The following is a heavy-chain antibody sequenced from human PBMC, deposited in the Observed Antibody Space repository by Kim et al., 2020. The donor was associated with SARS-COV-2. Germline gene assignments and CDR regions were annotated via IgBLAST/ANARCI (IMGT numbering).Heavy chain of an antibody. V-gene: IGHV1-24*01. Sequence: ASVKVSCKVSGYTLTELSMHWVRQAPGKGLEWMGGFDPEDGETIYAQKFQGRVTMTEDTSIDTAYMELSSLRSEDTAVYYFATRPHCSSISCYAFLAAFDIWGQGTMVTVSS. CDR1: GYTLTELS. J-gene: IGHJ3*02. CDR3: ATRPHCSSISCYAFLAAFDI. D-gene: IGHD2-2*01. CDR2: FDPEDGET.